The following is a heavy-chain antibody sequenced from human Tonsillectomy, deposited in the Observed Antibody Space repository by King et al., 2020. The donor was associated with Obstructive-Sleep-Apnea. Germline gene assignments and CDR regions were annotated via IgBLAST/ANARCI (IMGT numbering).Heavy chain of an antibody. J-gene: IGHJ4*02. CDR2: ISAARHTI. V-gene: IGHV3-48*02. Sequence: VQLVESGGGSVQPGGSLRLSCVASGFTFSSYCMNWVRQAPGKGLEWVSYISAARHTILYADSVKGRFTISRDDATNSLYLQMTSLRDEDTAGYYCVRDRAWSFDYWGQGTLAT. D-gene: IGHD6-19*01. CDR3: VRDRAWSFDY. CDR1: GFTFSSYC.